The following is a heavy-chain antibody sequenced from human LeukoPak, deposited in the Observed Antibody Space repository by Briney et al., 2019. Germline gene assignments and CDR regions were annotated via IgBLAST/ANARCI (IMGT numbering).Heavy chain of an antibody. Sequence: GGSLRLSCEASGFTFGSYGMSWVRQAPGKGLEWVSAISGSGTTTYSADSVKGRFTLSRHNSKNTLYLQINTLRAEHTAIYHCAKDSATYGRFDYWGQGSLVSVSS. CDR1: GFTFGSYG. V-gene: IGHV3-23*01. D-gene: IGHD3-10*01. CDR2: ISGSGTTT. J-gene: IGHJ4*02. CDR3: AKDSATYGRFDY.